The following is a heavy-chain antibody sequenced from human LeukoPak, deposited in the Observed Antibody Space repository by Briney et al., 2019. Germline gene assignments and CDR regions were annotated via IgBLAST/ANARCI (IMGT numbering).Heavy chain of an antibody. CDR2: INPNSGGT. CDR3: ARDPSGTTRLYYYYYYMDV. Sequence: ASVKPSCKASGYTFTGYYMHWVRQAPGHALEWMGWINPNSGGTNYAQKFQGRVTMTRDTSISTAYMELSRLRSDDTAVYYCARDPSGTTRLYYYYYYMDVWGKGTTVTVSS. D-gene: IGHD1-7*01. V-gene: IGHV1-2*02. CDR1: GYTFTGYY. J-gene: IGHJ6*03.